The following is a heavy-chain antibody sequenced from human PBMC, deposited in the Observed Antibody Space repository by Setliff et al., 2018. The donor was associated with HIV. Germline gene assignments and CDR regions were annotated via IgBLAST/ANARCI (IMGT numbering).Heavy chain of an antibody. CDR2: LYYSGIT. J-gene: IGHJ4*02. Sequence: SETLSLTCTVSGGSIRSSSHYWGWIRQPPGKGLEWIGSLYYSGITYNNPSLKSRLTISVDTSKNQFSLKLSSVTAADTAVYYCAREGDIGVVRGVIYFDYWGQGTLVTVSS. CDR3: AREGDIGVVRGVIYFDY. D-gene: IGHD3-10*01. V-gene: IGHV4-39*07. CDR1: GGSIRSSSHY.